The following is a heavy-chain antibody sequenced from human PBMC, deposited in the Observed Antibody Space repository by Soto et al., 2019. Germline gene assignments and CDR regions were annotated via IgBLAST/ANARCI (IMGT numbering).Heavy chain of an antibody. CDR1: GGTFSSYA. J-gene: IGHJ6*02. CDR3: ARSHGSSTSLEIYYYYYYGMDV. Sequence: QVQLVQSGAEVKKPGSSVKVSCKASGGTFSSYAISWVRQAPGQGLEWMGGIIPIPGTANYAQKFQGTVTITADESTSTAYMVLSSLRSEDTAVYYCARSHGSSTSLEIYYYYYYGMDVWGQGTTVTVSS. V-gene: IGHV1-69*01. CDR2: IIPIPGTA. D-gene: IGHD2-2*01.